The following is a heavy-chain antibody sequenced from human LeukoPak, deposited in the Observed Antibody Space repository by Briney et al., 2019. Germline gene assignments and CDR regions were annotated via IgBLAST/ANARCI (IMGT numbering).Heavy chain of an antibody. V-gene: IGHV3-21*01. CDR2: ISSSSSYI. CDR1: GVTFSRHS. CDR3: ARAYSERYGLGYYYMDV. J-gene: IGHJ6*03. Sequence: PGGSLRLSCAASGVTFSRHSINWVRQAPGKGLEWVSSISSSSSYIYYADSVKGRFTISRDNAKKSLYLQMNSLRAEDTAVYYCARAYSERYGLGYYYMDVWGKGTTVTISS. D-gene: IGHD1-26*01.